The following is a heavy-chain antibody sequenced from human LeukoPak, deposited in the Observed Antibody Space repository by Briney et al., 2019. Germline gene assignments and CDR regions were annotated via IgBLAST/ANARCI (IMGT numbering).Heavy chain of an antibody. Sequence: GGSLRLSCAASGFTFSSYNMNWVRQAPGKGLEWVSSISSSSSYIYYTDSVKGRFTISRDNAKNSLFLQMNSLRAEDTAVYYCARDGGDCGGDCYPYYYYGMDVWGQGTTVTVSS. J-gene: IGHJ6*02. CDR3: ARDGGDCGGDCYPYYYYGMDV. CDR1: GFTFSSYN. CDR2: ISSSSSYI. V-gene: IGHV3-21*01. D-gene: IGHD2-21*02.